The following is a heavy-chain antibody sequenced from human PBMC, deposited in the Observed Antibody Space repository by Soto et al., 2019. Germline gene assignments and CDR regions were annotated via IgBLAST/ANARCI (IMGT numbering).Heavy chain of an antibody. CDR2: ISGSGGST. V-gene: IGHV3-23*01. D-gene: IGHD6-6*01. Sequence: PGGSLRLSCAASGCTFSSYAMSWVRQAPGKGLEWGSAISGSGGSTYYADSVKCRFTISRDNSKNTLYLQMNSLRAEDTAVYYCAKEYSSSPLFDYWGQGTLVTVSS. J-gene: IGHJ4*02. CDR3: AKEYSSSPLFDY. CDR1: GCTFSSYA.